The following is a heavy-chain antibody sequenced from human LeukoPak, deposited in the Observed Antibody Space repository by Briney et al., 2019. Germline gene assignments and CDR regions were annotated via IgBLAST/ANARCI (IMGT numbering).Heavy chain of an antibody. CDR1: GGSISSSSYY. V-gene: IGHV4-39*07. D-gene: IGHD3-22*01. J-gene: IGHJ4*02. Sequence: SETLSLTCTVSGGSISSSSYYWGWIRQPPGKGLEWIGSIYYSGSTYYNPSLKSRVTISVDTSKNQFSLKLSSVTAADTAVYYCASALNYYDSSGYSPLNYWGQGTLVTVSS. CDR3: ASALNYYDSSGYSPLNY. CDR2: IYYSGST.